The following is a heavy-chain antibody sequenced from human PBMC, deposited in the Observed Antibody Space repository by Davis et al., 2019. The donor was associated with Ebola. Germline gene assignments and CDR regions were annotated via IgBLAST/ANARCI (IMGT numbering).Heavy chain of an antibody. CDR2: INPHNGNT. Sequence: ASVKVSCKASGYTFTNYGITWVRQAPGQGLEWMGWINPHNGNTNYAQNVQGRVIMTTDTATTTAYMEVGGLRSDDTAVYYCASRTHFQHWGQGTLVTVSS. D-gene: IGHD1/OR15-1a*01. CDR1: GYTFTNYG. J-gene: IGHJ1*01. V-gene: IGHV1-18*04. CDR3: ASRTHFQH.